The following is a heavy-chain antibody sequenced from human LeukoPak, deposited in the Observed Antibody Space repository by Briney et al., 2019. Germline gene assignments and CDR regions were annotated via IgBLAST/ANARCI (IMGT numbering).Heavy chain of an antibody. Sequence: SETLSLTCTVSGGSISSGGYYWSWIRQHPGKGLEWIGYIYYSGSTYYNPSLKSRVTISVDTSKNQFSLKLSSVTAADTAVYYCARGPGTYYYDSSGYYDKTPVDAFDIWGQGTMVTVSS. CDR1: GGSISSGGYY. J-gene: IGHJ3*02. CDR2: IYYSGST. V-gene: IGHV4-31*03. D-gene: IGHD3-22*01. CDR3: ARGPGTYYYDSSGYYDKTPVDAFDI.